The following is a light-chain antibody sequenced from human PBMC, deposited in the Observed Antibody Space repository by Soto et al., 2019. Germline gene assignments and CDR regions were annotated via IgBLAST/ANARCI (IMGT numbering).Light chain of an antibody. CDR3: AARDESLSAYG. Sequence: QPVLTQPPSASGTPGQRVTISCSGSSSNIGSNYVYWYQQLPGTAPKLLIYSNNQRPSGVPDRFSGSKSGTSASLAISGLRSEDESDDDCAARDESLSAYGLGTG. CDR2: SNN. V-gene: IGLV1-47*02. J-gene: IGLJ1*01. CDR1: SSNIGSNY.